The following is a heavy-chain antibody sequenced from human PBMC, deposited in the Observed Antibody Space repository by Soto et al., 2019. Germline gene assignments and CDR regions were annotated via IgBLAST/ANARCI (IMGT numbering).Heavy chain of an antibody. CDR3: AREPNQKGNNWFDP. V-gene: IGHV4-59*01. Sequence: QVQLQESGPGLVKPSETLSLTCTVSGGSISSYYWSWIRQPPGKGLEWIGYIYYSGSTNYNPSLTSRVTISVDTSKNQFSLKLSSVTAADTAVYYCAREPNQKGNNWFDPWGQGTLVTVSS. D-gene: IGHD2-8*01. CDR2: IYYSGST. J-gene: IGHJ5*02. CDR1: GGSISSYY.